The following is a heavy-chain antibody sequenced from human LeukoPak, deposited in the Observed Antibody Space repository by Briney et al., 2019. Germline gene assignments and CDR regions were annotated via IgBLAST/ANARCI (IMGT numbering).Heavy chain of an antibody. Sequence: PGGSLRLSCAASGFTFSSYEMNWVRQAPGKGLHWVSDISSSGTTIYYADSVKGRFTISRDNAKNSLYLQMNSLRAEDTAVYYCARKYCSTTSCLFDNWSQGTLVTVSS. J-gene: IGHJ4*02. CDR2: ISSSGTTI. D-gene: IGHD2-2*01. V-gene: IGHV3-48*03. CDR3: ARKYCSTTSCLFDN. CDR1: GFTFSSYE.